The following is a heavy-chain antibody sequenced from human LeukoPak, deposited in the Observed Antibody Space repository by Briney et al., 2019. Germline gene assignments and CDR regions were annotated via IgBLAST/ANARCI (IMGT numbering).Heavy chain of an antibody. Sequence: GGSLRLSCAASGFTFSTFGMNWVRQAPDKGLEWVAFIQYDDSIEYYADSVKGRFTISRDNSKNTLYLQMNSLRGDDTAVYYCAKDQGVIGSYDYWGHGTLVTVSS. V-gene: IGHV3-30*02. J-gene: IGHJ4*01. CDR2: IQYDDSIE. D-gene: IGHD3-10*01. CDR1: GFTFSTFG. CDR3: AKDQGVIGSYDY.